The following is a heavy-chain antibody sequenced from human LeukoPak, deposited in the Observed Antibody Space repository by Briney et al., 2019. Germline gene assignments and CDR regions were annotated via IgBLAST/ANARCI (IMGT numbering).Heavy chain of an antibody. D-gene: IGHD3-3*01. CDR1: GGTFSSYA. J-gene: IGHJ3*02. Sequence: SVKVSCKASGGTFSSYAISWVRQAPGQGLEWMGRIIPIFGIANYAQKFQGRVTITADKSTSTAYMELSSLRSEDTAVYYCSSGSYYDFWSGNGAFDIWGQGTMVTVSS. V-gene: IGHV1-69*04. CDR2: IIPIFGIA. CDR3: SSGSYYDFWSGNGAFDI.